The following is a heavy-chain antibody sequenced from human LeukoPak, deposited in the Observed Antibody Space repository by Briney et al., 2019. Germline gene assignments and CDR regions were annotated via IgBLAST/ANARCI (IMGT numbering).Heavy chain of an antibody. CDR1: GFTLSSYS. CDR3: ARVPIATSRGWPLDY. J-gene: IGHJ4*02. V-gene: IGHV3-48*01. Sequence: SGGSLRLSCAASGFTLSSYSMNWVRQAPGKGLEWVSYISSSSTIYYADSVKGRFTISRDNAKNSLYLQMNSLRAEDTAVYYCARVPIATSRGWPLDYWGQGTLVTVSS. CDR2: ISSSSTI. D-gene: IGHD6-19*01.